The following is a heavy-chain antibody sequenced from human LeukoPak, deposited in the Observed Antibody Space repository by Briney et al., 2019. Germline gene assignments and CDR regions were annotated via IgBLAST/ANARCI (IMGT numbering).Heavy chain of an antibody. CDR1: GFTFSSYA. CDR3: VRGNGNVGGRLDP. J-gene: IGHJ5*02. Sequence: GGSLRLSCGASGFTFSSYAMSWVRQAPGKGLEWVSAISGSGGSTYYAGSVTGRFTISRDDSKNTLYLQMTGLRVDDTAIYYCVRGNGNVGGRLDPWGQGAWVIVSS. CDR2: ISGSGGST. D-gene: IGHD1-1*01. V-gene: IGHV3-23*01.